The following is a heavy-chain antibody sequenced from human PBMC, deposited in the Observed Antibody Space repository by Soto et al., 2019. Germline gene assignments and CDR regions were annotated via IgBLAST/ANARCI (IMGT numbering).Heavy chain of an antibody. CDR2: IIPILGIA. CDR3: ASQYYGSGSYYGDY. CDR1: GGTFSSYT. D-gene: IGHD3-10*01. V-gene: IGHV1-69*02. Sequence: SVKVSGKASGGTFSSYTISWVRQAPVQGLEWMGRIIPILGIANYAQKFQGRVTITADKSTSTAYMELSSLRSEDTAVYYCASQYYGSGSYYGDYWGQGTLVTVSS. J-gene: IGHJ4*02.